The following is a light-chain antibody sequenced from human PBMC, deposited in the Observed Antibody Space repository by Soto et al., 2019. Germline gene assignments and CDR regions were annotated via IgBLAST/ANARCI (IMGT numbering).Light chain of an antibody. J-gene: IGKJ2*01. V-gene: IGKV3-20*01. CDR1: QSVSSTY. CDR3: QQYGRSPPFT. Sequence: VVTQSPGTLSLSPGEIATLSCRASQSVSSTYIAWYQQNPGQAPRLLIYGASSRATGIPDRFSGSGSGTDFTLTISRLEPEDFAVYFCQQYGRSPPFTFGQGTKVDIK. CDR2: GAS.